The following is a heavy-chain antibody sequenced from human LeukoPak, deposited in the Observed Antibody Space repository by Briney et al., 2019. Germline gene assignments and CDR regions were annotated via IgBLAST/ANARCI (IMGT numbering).Heavy chain of an antibody. J-gene: IGHJ5*02. CDR1: GYSISNGYQ. D-gene: IGHD2-2*01. V-gene: IGHV4-38-2*02. CDR2: IYHSGSA. CDR3: ARDPRWLTPDCTSTSCYENYSDP. Sequence: SETLSLTCAVSGYSISNGYQWAWIRQPPGKTLEWIGSIYHSGSAHYNPSLKSRVTISVDTSNNHFSLRLSSVTAADTAVYYCARDPRWLTPDCTSTSCYENYSDPWGQGTLVTVSS.